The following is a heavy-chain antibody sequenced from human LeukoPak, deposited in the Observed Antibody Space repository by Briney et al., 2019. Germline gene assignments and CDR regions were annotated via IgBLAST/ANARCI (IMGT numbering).Heavy chain of an antibody. CDR2: IYPGDSDT. J-gene: IGHJ4*02. Sequence: GESLKISCKGSGYSFTSYWIGWVRQMPGKGLEWMGIIYPGDSDTRYSPSFQGQVTISADKSISTAYLQWSSLKASDTAMYYCARRTTYYYDSSGYYCFDYWGQGTLVTVSS. CDR3: ARRTTYYYDSSGYYCFDY. V-gene: IGHV5-51*01. D-gene: IGHD3-22*01. CDR1: GYSFTSYW.